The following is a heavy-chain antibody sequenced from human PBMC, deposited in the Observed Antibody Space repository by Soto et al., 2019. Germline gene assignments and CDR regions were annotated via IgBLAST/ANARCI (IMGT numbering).Heavy chain of an antibody. CDR2: ISYDGSNK. J-gene: IGHJ6*02. D-gene: IGHD1-26*01. CDR1: GFTFSSYG. Sequence: GGSLRLSCAASGFTFSSYGMHWVRQAPGKGLEWVAVISYDGSNKYYADSVKGRFTISRDNSKNTLYLQMNSLRAEDTAVYYCAKDHRHNKFRATADYYYGMDVWGQGTTVTVSS. V-gene: IGHV3-30*18. CDR3: AKDHRHNKFRATADYYYGMDV.